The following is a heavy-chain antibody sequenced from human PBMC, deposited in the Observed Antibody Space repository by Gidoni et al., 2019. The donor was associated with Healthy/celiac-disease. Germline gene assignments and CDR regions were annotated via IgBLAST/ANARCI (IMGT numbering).Heavy chain of an antibody. CDR2: ST. V-gene: IGHV4-30-2*05. J-gene: IGHJ4*02. Sequence: STYYNPSLKSRVTISVDTSKNQFSLKLSSVTAADTAVYYCASGGGSYYLELDYWGQGTLVTVSS. CDR3: ASGGGSYYLELDY. D-gene: IGHD1-26*01.